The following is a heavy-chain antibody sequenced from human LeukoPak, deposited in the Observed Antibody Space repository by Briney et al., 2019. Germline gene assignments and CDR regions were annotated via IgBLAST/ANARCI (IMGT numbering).Heavy chain of an antibody. CDR1: GFTFSSYA. CDR2: ISGSGGST. J-gene: IGHJ6*02. Sequence: GGSLGLSSAASGFTFSSYAMSRVRQAPGKGLEWVSAISGSGGSTYYADSVKGRFTISRDNSKNTLYLQMNSLRAEDTAVYYCAKAHLCYYGSGSPNVWGQGTTVTVSS. V-gene: IGHV3-23*01. D-gene: IGHD3-10*01. CDR3: AKAHLCYYGSGSPNV.